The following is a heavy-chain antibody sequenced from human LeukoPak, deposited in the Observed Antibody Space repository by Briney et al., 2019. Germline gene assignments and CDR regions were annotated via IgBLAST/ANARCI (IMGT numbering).Heavy chain of an antibody. CDR1: GSTFSSYW. CDR2: IKQDGSEK. Sequence: GGSLRLSCAASGSTFSSYWMSWVRQAPGKGLEWVANIKQDGSEKYYADSVKGRFTISRDNSKNTLYLQMNSLRAEDTAVYYCAKDGTQKIDYWGQGTLVTVSS. CDR3: AKDGTQKIDY. J-gene: IGHJ4*02. V-gene: IGHV3-7*01.